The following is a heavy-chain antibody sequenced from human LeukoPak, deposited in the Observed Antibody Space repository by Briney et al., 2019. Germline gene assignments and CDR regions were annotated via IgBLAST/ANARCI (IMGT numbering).Heavy chain of an antibody. Sequence: GGSLRLSCAASGFTFSSYGMHWVRQAPGKGLEWVAFIRYDGSNKYYADSVKGRFTISRDNSKNTLYLQMNSLRAEDTAVYYCAKERPRGYSYGPRWYFDAWGQGTLVTVSS. CDR1: GFTFSSYG. CDR3: AKERPRGYSYGPRWYFDA. V-gene: IGHV3-30*02. CDR2: IRYDGSNK. D-gene: IGHD5-18*01. J-gene: IGHJ4*02.